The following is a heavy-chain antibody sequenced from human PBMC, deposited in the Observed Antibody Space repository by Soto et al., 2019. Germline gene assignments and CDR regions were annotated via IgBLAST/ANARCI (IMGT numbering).Heavy chain of an antibody. CDR2: IYYSGST. D-gene: IGHD3-9*01. Sequence: PSETLSLTCTVSGGSISSGGYYWSWIRQHPGKGLEWIGYIYYSGSTYYNPSLKSRVTISVDTSKNQFSLKLSSVTAADTAVYYCARVILTGFNFDYWGQGTLVTVSS. CDR1: GGSISSGGYY. V-gene: IGHV4-31*03. J-gene: IGHJ4*02. CDR3: ARVILTGFNFDY.